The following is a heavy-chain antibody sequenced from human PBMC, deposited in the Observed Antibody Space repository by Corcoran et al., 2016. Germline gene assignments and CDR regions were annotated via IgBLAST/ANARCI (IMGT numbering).Heavy chain of an antibody. CDR3: VRGDKGYSYGYPYYYYGMDV. J-gene: IGHJ6*02. V-gene: IGHV1-69*19. CDR1: GGTFSSYA. D-gene: IGHD5-18*01. CDR2: IIPIFGTA. Sequence: QVQLVQSGAEVKKPGSSVKVSCKASGGTFSSYAISWVRQAPGQGLEWMGGIIPIFGTANYAQKFQGRVTITADESTSTAYMELSSLRSEDTAGYYCVRGDKGYSYGYPYYYYGMDVWGQGTTVTVSS.